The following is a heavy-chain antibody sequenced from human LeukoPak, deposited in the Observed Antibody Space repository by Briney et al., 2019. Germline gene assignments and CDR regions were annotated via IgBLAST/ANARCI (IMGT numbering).Heavy chain of an antibody. V-gene: IGHV3-23*01. J-gene: IGHJ4*02. CDR3: AKRYSYLGY. D-gene: IGHD1-26*01. CDR1: GFTFSSFA. Sequence: GGSLRLSCAASGFTFSSFAMSWVRQAPGKGLEWVSSISDRGGSTYYADSVKGRFTISRDNSKNTLYLQMSSLRAEDTAVYYCAKRYSYLGYWGQGTLVIVSS. CDR2: ISDRGGST.